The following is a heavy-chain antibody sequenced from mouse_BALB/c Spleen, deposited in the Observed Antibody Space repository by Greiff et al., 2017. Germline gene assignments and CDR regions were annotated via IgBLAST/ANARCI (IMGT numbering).Heavy chain of an antibody. J-gene: IGHJ4*01. D-gene: IGHD2-1*01. CDR3: VYYGNYAMDY. CDR1: GYTFTSYT. V-gene: IGHV1-4*02. Sequence: QVQLQQSAAELARPGASVKMSCKASGYTFTSYTMHWVKQRPGQGLEWIGYINPSSGYTEYNQKFKDKTTLTADKSSSTAYMQLSSLTSEDSAVYYCVYYGNYAMDYWGQGTSVTVSS. CDR2: INPSSGYT.